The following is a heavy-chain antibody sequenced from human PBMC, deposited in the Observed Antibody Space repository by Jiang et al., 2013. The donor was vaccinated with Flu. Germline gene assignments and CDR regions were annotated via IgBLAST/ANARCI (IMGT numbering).Heavy chain of an antibody. CDR3: SRVSGGAPVYYFDY. V-gene: IGHV1-18*01. J-gene: IGHJ4*02. Sequence: GAEVKKPGASVKVSCKASGYTFTSHGINWVRQAPGQGLEWMGWISLYNGNTIYAQKFQGRVTLTTDTSTSTAYMELRSLRSDDTAVYYCSRVSGGAPVYYFDYWGQGALVTVSS. D-gene: IGHD2-8*02. CDR2: ISLYNGNT. CDR1: GYTFTSHG.